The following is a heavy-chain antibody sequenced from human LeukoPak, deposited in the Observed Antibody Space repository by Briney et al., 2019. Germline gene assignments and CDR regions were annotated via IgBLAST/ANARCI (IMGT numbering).Heavy chain of an antibody. V-gene: IGHV3-23*01. Sequence: GSLRLSCAASGFTFRNYAMSWVRQAPGNGLEWVSVISDSGGSTYYADSVKGRFTISRDNAKNSLYLQMNSLRAEDTAVYYCARVGPVDTAMVHEGYYYGMDVWGQGTTVTVSS. CDR2: ISDSGGST. D-gene: IGHD5-18*01. CDR3: ARVGPVDTAMVHEGYYYGMDV. J-gene: IGHJ6*02. CDR1: GFTFRNYA.